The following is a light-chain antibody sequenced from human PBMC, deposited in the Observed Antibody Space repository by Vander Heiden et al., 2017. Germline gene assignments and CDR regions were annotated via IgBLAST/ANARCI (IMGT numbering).Light chain of an antibody. Sequence: EIVMTQSPATLSVSPGERATLSCRASQSVSSNLAWYQQKPGQAPRLLIYGASTRATGIPARFSGSGYGTEFTLTISSRQSEDFAVYYCQQYNNWPTITFGQGTRLXIK. CDR1: QSVSSN. V-gene: IGKV3-15*01. CDR2: GAS. J-gene: IGKJ5*01. CDR3: QQYNNWPTIT.